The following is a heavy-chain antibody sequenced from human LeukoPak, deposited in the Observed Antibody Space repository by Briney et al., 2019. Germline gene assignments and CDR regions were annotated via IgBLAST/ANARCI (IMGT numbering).Heavy chain of an antibody. CDR1: GGSISSSSYY. D-gene: IGHD5-18*01. V-gene: IGHV4-39*01. J-gene: IGHJ4*02. CDR2: IYYSGST. CDR3: ARGSYPFDF. Sequence: SETLSLTCTVSGGSISSSSYYWGWIRQPPGKGLDWIGSIYYSGSTYYNPSLKSRVTISVNTSKNQFSLKLSSVTAADTAVYYCARGSYPFDFWGQGTLVTVSS.